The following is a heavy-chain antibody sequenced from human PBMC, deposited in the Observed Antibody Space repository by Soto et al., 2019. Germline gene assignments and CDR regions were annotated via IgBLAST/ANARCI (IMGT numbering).Heavy chain of an antibody. CDR2: IDPSDSYT. V-gene: IGHV5-10-1*01. D-gene: IGHD3-22*01. J-gene: IGHJ4*02. Sequence: PGESLKISCKGSGYSFTSYWISWVRQMPGKGLEWMGRIDPSDSYTNYSPSFQGHVTISADKSISTAYLQWSSLKASDTAMYYCARTPSYYDSSGYCLDYWGQGTLVTVSS. CDR1: GYSFTSYW. CDR3: ARTPSYYDSSGYCLDY.